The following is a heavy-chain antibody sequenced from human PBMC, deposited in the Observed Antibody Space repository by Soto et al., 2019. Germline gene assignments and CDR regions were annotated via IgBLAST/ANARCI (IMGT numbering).Heavy chain of an antibody. CDR3: ARVSILWFGESLEELVGFDP. Sequence: PSETLSLTCAVSGGSISSSNWWSWVRQPQGKGLEWIGEIYHSGSTNYNPSLKSRVTISVDKSKNQFSLKLSSVTAADTAVYYCARVSILWFGESLEELVGFDPWGQGTLVTVSS. CDR1: GGSISSSNW. V-gene: IGHV4-4*02. J-gene: IGHJ5*02. D-gene: IGHD3-10*01. CDR2: IYHSGST.